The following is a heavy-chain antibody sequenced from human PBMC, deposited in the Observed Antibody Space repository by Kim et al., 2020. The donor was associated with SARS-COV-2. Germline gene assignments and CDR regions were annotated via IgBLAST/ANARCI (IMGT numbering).Heavy chain of an antibody. CDR2: IYYSGGT. J-gene: IGHJ3*02. Sequence: SETLSLTCTVSGGSISSGDYYWSWIRQPPGKGLEWIGYIYYSGGTYYNPSLKSRVTISVDTSKNQFSLKLSSVTAADTAVYYCARLYDRNAFDIWGQGTMVTVSS. CDR1: GGSISSGDYY. D-gene: IGHD3-22*01. CDR3: ARLYDRNAFDI. V-gene: IGHV4-30-4*01.